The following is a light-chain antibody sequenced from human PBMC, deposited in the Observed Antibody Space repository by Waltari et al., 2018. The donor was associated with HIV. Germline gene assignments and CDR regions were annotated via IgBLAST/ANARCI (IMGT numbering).Light chain of an antibody. CDR1: YSDVDVYNY. CDR2: DVT. Sequence: QSALTQPRSVSGSPGQSVTISCTGTYSDVDVYNYVSWYQLHPGNAPRLIIYDVTTGPSGVPDRFAGPKSGKTASLTISGVQPEDEADYYCCSYAGYYTYVCGTGT. V-gene: IGLV2-11*01. CDR3: CSYAGYYTYV. J-gene: IGLJ1*01.